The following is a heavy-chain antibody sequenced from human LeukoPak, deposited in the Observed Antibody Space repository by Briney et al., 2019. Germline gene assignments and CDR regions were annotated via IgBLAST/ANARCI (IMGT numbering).Heavy chain of an antibody. J-gene: IGHJ6*03. V-gene: IGHV3-30*02. Sequence: GGSLRLSCAASGFTFSSYGMHWVRQAPGKGLEWVAFIRYDGSNKYYADSVRGRFTISRDNSKNTLHLQMNSLRAEDTAVYYCYGTEGPYYYYYYMDVWGKGTTVTVSS. D-gene: IGHD3-10*01. CDR1: GFTFSSYG. CDR2: IRYDGSNK. CDR3: YGTEGPYYYYYYMDV.